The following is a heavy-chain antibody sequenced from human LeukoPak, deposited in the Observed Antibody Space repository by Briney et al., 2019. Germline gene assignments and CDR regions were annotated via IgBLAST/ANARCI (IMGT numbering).Heavy chain of an antibody. CDR3: ARGLYYMDV. CDR1: GFTFSSYE. D-gene: IGHD2-21*01. V-gene: IGHV3-48*03. Sequence: EAGGSLRLSCAASGFTFSSYEMNWVRQAPGKGLEWVSYISSSGSTIYYADSVKGRFTISRDNAKNSLYLQMNSLRAEDTVVYYCARGLYYMDVWGKGTTVTVSS. J-gene: IGHJ6*03. CDR2: ISSSGSTI.